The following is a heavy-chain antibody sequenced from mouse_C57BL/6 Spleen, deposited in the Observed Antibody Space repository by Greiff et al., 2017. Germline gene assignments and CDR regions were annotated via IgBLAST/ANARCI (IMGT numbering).Heavy chain of an antibody. J-gene: IGHJ3*01. D-gene: IGHD1-1*01. CDR2: IRLKSDNYAT. V-gene: IGHV6-3*01. CDR3: TVYYYGSSLVFAY. CDR1: GFTFSNYW. Sequence: EVHLVESGGGLVQPGGSMKLSCVASGFTFSNYWMNWVRQSPEKGLEWVAQIRLKSDNYATHYAESVKGRFTISRDDSKSSVYLQMNNLRAEDTGIYYCTVYYYGSSLVFAYWGQGTLVTVSA.